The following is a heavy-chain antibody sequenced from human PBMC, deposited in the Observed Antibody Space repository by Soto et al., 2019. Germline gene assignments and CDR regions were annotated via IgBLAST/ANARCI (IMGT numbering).Heavy chain of an antibody. CDR2: IYYTGTT. CDR1: GDTIRSDY. CDR3: ARYNWGAMGAFDI. J-gene: IGHJ3*02. V-gene: IGHV4-59*01. Sequence: LSLTCSVSGDTIRSDYWNWIRQPPGKRLEWIGYIYYTGTTNYNPSLKSRVTISVDTSKNQFSLKLSSVTAADTAVYYCARYNWGAMGAFDIWGQGTMVTVSS. D-gene: IGHD1-1*01.